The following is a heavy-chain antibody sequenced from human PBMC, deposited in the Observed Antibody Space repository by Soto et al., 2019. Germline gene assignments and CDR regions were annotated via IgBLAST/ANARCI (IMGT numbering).Heavy chain of an antibody. CDR3: ARDQPGYSYGYGLGY. CDR2: ISSSSSYI. Sequence: EVQLVESGGGLVKPGGSLRLSCAASGFTFSSYSMNWVRQAPGKGLEWVSSISSSSSYIYYEDSVKGRFTISRDNAKNSLYLQMNSLRAEDTAVYYCARDQPGYSYGYGLGYWGQGTLVTVSS. V-gene: IGHV3-21*01. D-gene: IGHD5-18*01. J-gene: IGHJ4*02. CDR1: GFTFSSYS.